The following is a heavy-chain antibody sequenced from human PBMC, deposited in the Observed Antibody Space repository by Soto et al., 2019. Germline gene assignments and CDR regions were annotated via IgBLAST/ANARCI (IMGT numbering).Heavy chain of an antibody. CDR3: TREGIAAPLGY. V-gene: IGHV3-49*03. CDR1: GCTFGDYA. Sequence: GSLRLSCTASGCTFGDYAMSWFRQAPGKGLEWVGFIRSKAYGGTTEYAASVKGRFTISRDDSRSIAYLQMNSLKTEDTAVYYCTREGIAAPLGYWGQGTLVTVSS. J-gene: IGHJ4*02. CDR2: IRSKAYGGTT. D-gene: IGHD6-6*01.